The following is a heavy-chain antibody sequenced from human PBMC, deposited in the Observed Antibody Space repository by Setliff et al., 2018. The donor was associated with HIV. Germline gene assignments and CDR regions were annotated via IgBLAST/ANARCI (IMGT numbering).Heavy chain of an antibody. CDR2: IIPIFNTA. V-gene: IGHV1-69*13. CDR3: ARQTPGSFNFDY. Sequence: SVKVSCKASGGTFSSYAISWVRQAPGQGLEWMGGIIPIFNTANYAQKFQGRVTITADESTSTAYMELRSLRSDDTAVYYCARQTPGSFNFDYWGQGTLVTVSS. J-gene: IGHJ4*02. CDR1: GGTFSSYA. D-gene: IGHD3-10*01.